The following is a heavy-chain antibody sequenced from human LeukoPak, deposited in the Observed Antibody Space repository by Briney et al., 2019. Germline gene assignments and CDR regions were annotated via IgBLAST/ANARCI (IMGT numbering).Heavy chain of an antibody. Sequence: PSETLSLTCTVSGGSISSYYWSWIRQPPGKGLEWIGYIYYSGSTNYNPSLKSRVTISVDTSKNQFSLRLRFVTAADTAMYFCVREASTSYYDADGYYRQTETFDVWGLGTMLTVSS. V-gene: IGHV4-59*01. CDR3: VREASTSYYDADGYYRQTETFDV. D-gene: IGHD3-22*01. CDR2: IYYSGST. CDR1: GGSISSYY. J-gene: IGHJ3*01.